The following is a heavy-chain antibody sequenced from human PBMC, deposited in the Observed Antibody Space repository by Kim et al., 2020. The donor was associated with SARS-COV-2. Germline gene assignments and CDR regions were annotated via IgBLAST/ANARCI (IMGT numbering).Heavy chain of an antibody. Sequence: GGSLRLSCAASGLSFDHYAMHWVRQVPGKGLEWVSGIIWNSGRIGYADSVKGRFTISRDNAKSSLYLQMNSLRAEDTAFYFCAKDTAVADFFYLDSWGLRTLVSASS. V-gene: IGHV3-9*01. J-gene: IGHJ4*02. D-gene: IGHD6-19*01. CDR1: GLSFDHYA. CDR2: IIWNSGRI. CDR3: AKDTAVADFFYLDS.